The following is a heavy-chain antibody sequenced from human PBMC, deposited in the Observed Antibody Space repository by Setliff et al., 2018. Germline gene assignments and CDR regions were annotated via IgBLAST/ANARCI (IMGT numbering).Heavy chain of an antibody. J-gene: IGHJ6*03. CDR3: ARNGDVDTGFLGYYYYYYMDV. V-gene: IGHV1-18*01. CDR2: ISAYNGNT. CDR1: GYTFTSYG. D-gene: IGHD5-18*01. Sequence: GASVKVSCKASGYTFTSYGISWVRQAPGQGLEWMGWISAYNGNTNYAQKLQGRVTMTTDTSTSTAYMELRSLRSDDTAVYYCARNGDVDTGFLGYYYYYYMDVWGKGTTVTVSS.